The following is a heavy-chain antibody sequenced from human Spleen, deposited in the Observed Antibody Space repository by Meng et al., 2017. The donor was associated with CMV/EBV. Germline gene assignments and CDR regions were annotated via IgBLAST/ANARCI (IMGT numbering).Heavy chain of an antibody. Sequence: SETLSLTCSVSGGSISSGGYYWNWIRQHPGKGLEWIGHIYHSGSTDYNPSLKSRVTISVDTSKNQFSLKLSSVTAADTAVYYCAREVDQVAGTVYWYFDLWGRGTLVTVSS. D-gene: IGHD6-19*01. CDR2: IYHSGST. J-gene: IGHJ2*01. CDR3: AREVDQVAGTVYWYFDL. CDR1: GGSISSGGYY. V-gene: IGHV4-31*03.